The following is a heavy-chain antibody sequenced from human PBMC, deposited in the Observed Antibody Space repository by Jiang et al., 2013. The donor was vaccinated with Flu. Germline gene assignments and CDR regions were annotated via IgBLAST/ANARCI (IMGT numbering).Heavy chain of an antibody. V-gene: IGHV1-46*01. Sequence: GAEVKKPGVSVKVSCKASGYTFTSYYMHWVRQAPGQGLEWMGIINPSGGSTSYAQKFQGRVTMTRDTSTSTVYMELSSLRSEDTAVYYCAREFGEIWFGELSHLDYWGPGNPGHRLL. J-gene: IGHJ4*02. CDR3: AREFGEIWFGELSHLDY. CDR2: INPSGGST. CDR1: GYTFTSYY. D-gene: IGHD3-10*01.